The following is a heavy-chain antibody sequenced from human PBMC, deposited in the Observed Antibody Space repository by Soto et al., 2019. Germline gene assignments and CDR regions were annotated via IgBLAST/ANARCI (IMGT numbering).Heavy chain of an antibody. CDR1: GYTFTSYG. Sequence: ASVKVSCKASGYTFTSYGISWVRQAPGQGLEWMGWVSAYNGNTNYAQKLQGRVTMTTDTSTSTAYMELRSLRSDDTAVYYCARDPGYSYGPNWFDPWGQGTLVIVSS. D-gene: IGHD5-18*01. CDR3: ARDPGYSYGPNWFDP. V-gene: IGHV1-18*01. CDR2: VSAYNGNT. J-gene: IGHJ5*02.